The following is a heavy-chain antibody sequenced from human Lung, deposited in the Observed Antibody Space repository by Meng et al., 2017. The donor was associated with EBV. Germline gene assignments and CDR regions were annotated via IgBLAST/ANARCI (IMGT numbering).Heavy chain of an antibody. D-gene: IGHD3-10*01. CDR1: GFSFSYYW. J-gene: IGHJ4*02. CDR3: SRDLVGSDDY. CDR2: LNEHGTIT. Sequence: SLRLSCAASGFSFSYYWMHWVRQAPGKGPVWVSRLNEHGTITTYADSGKGRFTISRDNARNTLYLHMSGLRVEDTAVYYCSRDLVGSDDYWGQGTLVTVAS. V-gene: IGHV3-74*01.